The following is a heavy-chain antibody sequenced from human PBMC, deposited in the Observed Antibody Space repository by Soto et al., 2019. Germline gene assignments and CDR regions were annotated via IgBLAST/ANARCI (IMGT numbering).Heavy chain of an antibody. V-gene: IGHV4-31*03. CDR2: IYYSGST. J-gene: IGHJ3*02. CDR3: ASTGTTLGPDAFDI. Sequence: SETLSLTCTVSGGSISSGGYYWSWIRQHPGKGLEWIGYIYYSGSTYYNPSLKSRVTISVDTSKNQFSLKLSSVTAADTAVYYCASTGTTLGPDAFDIWGQGKMVTVSS. D-gene: IGHD1-1*01. CDR1: GGSISSGGYY.